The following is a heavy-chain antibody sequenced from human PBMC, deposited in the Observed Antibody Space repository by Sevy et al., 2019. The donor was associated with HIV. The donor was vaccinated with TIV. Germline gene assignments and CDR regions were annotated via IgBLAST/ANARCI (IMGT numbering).Heavy chain of an antibody. D-gene: IGHD5-12*01. J-gene: IGHJ6*02. V-gene: IGHV3-15*01. CDR1: GFTFSNAW. CDR3: ITDPGYSGYDEEVINYYYYGMDV. Sequence: GGSLRLSCAASGFTFSNAWMSWVRQAPGKGLEWVGRIKSKIDGGTTDYAAPVKGRFIISRDDSKNTLYPQMSSLKSEDTAVYYCITDPGYSGYDEEVINYYYYGMDVWGQGTTVTVSS. CDR2: IKSKIDGGTT.